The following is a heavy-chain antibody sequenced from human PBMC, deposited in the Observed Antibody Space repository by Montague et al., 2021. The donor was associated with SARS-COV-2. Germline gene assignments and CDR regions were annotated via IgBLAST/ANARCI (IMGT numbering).Heavy chain of an antibody. CDR3: ARKTIYLDY. D-gene: IGHD1/OR15-1a*01. J-gene: IGHJ4*02. CDR2: IYHSGSP. CDR1: GDSISRSNW. Sequence: SETLSLTCTVSGDSISRSNWWTWVRQPPGKGLEWIGEIYHSGSPNYNPSLKSRVTISVDRSKSQFSLNLRSVTAADTAVYYCARKTIYLDYWGQGTLVTVSS. V-gene: IGHV4-4*02.